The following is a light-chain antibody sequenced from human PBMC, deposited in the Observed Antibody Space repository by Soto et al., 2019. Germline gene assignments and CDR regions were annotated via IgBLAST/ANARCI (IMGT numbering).Light chain of an antibody. CDR1: QSISRY. Sequence: DIQMTQSPSSLSASVGDRVTITCRASQSISRYLNWYQQKPGKARKLLIYAASSLQSGVPSRFSGXXSGTXFTLTISSLQPEYFATYYCQQHNVFPRTVGQGTKVDIK. CDR3: QQHNVFPRT. V-gene: IGKV1-39*01. CDR2: AAS. J-gene: IGKJ1*01.